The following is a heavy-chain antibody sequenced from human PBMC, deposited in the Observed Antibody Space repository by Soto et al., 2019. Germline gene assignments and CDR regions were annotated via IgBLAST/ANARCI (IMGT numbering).Heavy chain of an antibody. CDR1: GFSFSGYA. V-gene: IGHV3-23*01. Sequence: GGSLRLSCAASGFSFSGYAMNWVRQAPGKGPEWVSGISGGGGSTYYADSVKGRFTISRDNSKKTLYLQMNSLGADDTAVYHCVNFAQYYGRGHWGQGTLVTVSS. D-gene: IGHD3-10*01. CDR2: ISGGGGST. CDR3: VNFAQYYGRGH. J-gene: IGHJ4*02.